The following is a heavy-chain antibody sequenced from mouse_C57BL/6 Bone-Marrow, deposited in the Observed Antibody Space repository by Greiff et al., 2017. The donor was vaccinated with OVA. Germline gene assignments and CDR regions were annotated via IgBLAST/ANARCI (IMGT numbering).Heavy chain of an antibody. CDR1: GFTFSSYT. CDR2: ISGGGGNT. CDR3: ARGRATVVATPFAY. J-gene: IGHJ3*01. V-gene: IGHV5-9*01. Sequence: EVKLVESGGGLVKPGGSLKLSCAASGFTFSSYTMSWVRQTPEKRLEWVATISGGGGNTYYPASVKGRFTISSDTAKNTLYLQRSSLRSEDTALYDGARGRATVVATPFAYWGQGTLVTVSA. D-gene: IGHD1-1*01.